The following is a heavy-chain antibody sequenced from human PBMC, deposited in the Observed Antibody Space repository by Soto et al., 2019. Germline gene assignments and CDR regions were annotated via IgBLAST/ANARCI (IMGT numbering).Heavy chain of an antibody. D-gene: IGHD2-15*01. Sequence: APGKGLEWVSFTFNFDGSLYYADSVKGRFAMSRDNAKNSVYLQMNSLRAEDTAVYYCAREEGYCGGGSCFLSAFDVWGQGTVVTVSS. J-gene: IGHJ3*01. CDR3: AREEGYCGGGSCFLSAFDV. V-gene: IGHV3-11*04. CDR2: TFNFDGSL.